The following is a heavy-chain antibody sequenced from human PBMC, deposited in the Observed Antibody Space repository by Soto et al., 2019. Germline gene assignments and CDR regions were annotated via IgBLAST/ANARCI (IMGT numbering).Heavy chain of an antibody. CDR1: GGSISSGDYY. Sequence: QVQLQESGPGLVKPSQTLSLTCTVSGGSISSGDYYWSWIRQPPGQGLEWIGYIYYSGSTYYNPSVKGRVTISVDTAKNQFSLKLSSVTAADTAVYYCARASGYSYGFDYWGQGTLVTVSS. CDR2: IYYSGST. D-gene: IGHD5-18*01. CDR3: ARASGYSYGFDY. V-gene: IGHV4-30-4*01. J-gene: IGHJ4*02.